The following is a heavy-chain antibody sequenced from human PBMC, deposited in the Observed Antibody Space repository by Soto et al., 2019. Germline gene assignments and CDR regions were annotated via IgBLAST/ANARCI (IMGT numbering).Heavy chain of an antibody. J-gene: IGHJ4*02. CDR2: IGWNSGSI. CDR3: AIGNGGDNYFDY. V-gene: IGHV3-9*01. D-gene: IGHD2-21*02. Sequence: EVQLVESGGGLVQPGRSLRLSCAASGFTFDDYAMHWVRQAPGKGLEWVSGIGWNSGSIGYADSVKGRFTISRDNAKNSLYLHMNSLRAEDTALYYCAIGNGGDNYFDYWGQGTLVTVSS. CDR1: GFTFDDYA.